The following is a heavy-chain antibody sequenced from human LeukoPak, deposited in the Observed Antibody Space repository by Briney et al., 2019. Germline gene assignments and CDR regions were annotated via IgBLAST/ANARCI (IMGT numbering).Heavy chain of an antibody. CDR2: MNPNSGNT. J-gene: IGHJ6*02. CDR3: ARNPDYDFWSGYLNYYYYGMDV. D-gene: IGHD3-3*01. Sequence: ASVKVSCKASGYTFTSYDINWVRQATGQGLEWMGWMNPNSGNTGYAQKFQGRVTMTRNTSISTAYMELSSLRSEDTAVYYCARNPDYDFWSGYLNYYYYGMDVWGQGTTVTVSS. CDR1: GYTFTSYD. V-gene: IGHV1-8*01.